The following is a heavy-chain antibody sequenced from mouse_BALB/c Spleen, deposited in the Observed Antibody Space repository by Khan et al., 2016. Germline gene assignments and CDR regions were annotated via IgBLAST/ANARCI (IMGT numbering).Heavy chain of an antibody. CDR3: KSSFDPLFDY. Sequence: QVRLQQSDAELVKPGASVKISCKASGYTFTDHAIHWVKQKPEQGLEWIGYIYPGNGDIKYNEKLKGKDTMTADKSTSTAYMQLNILASATSAVYFCKSSFDPLFDYWGQVTTLTVSS. V-gene: IGHV1S53*01. CDR2: IYPGNGDI. J-gene: IGHJ2*01. D-gene: IGHD6-1*01. CDR1: GYTFTDHA.